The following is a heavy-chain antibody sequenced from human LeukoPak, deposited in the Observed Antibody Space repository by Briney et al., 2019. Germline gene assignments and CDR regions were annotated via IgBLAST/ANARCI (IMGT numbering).Heavy chain of an antibody. CDR3: ARLRYCSSTSCYGDAFDI. CDR2: INPNSGGT. V-gene: IGHV1-2*02. J-gene: IGHJ3*02. CDR1: GYTFTGYY. Sequence: ASVKVSCKASGYTFTGYYMHWVRQAPGQGLEWMGWINPNSGGTNYARKFQGRVTMTRDTSISTAYMELSRLRSDDTAVYYCARLRYCSSTSCYGDAFDIWGQGTMVTVSS. D-gene: IGHD2-2*01.